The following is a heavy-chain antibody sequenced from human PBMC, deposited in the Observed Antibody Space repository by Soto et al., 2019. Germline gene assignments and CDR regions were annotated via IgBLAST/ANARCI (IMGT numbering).Heavy chain of an antibody. Sequence: ASVKVSCKXSGYTLTELSMHWVRQAPGKGLEWMGGFDPEDGETIYAQKFQGRVTMTEDTSTDTAYMELSSLRSEDTAVYYCATGSGSQRGVYYYYGMDVWGQGTTVTVSS. CDR2: FDPEDGET. D-gene: IGHD1-26*01. CDR1: GYTLTELS. V-gene: IGHV1-24*01. J-gene: IGHJ6*02. CDR3: ATGSGSQRGVYYYYGMDV.